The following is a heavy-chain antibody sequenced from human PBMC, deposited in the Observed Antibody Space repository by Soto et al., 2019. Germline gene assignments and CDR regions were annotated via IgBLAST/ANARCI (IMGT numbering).Heavy chain of an antibody. CDR3: AKEQPIWSGPNGAPYGMDV. CDR1: GFTFSSYG. V-gene: IGHV3-30*18. J-gene: IGHJ6*02. CDR2: ISYDGSNK. D-gene: IGHD3-3*01. Sequence: QVQLVESGGGVVQPGRSLRLSCAASGFTFSSYGMHWVRQAPGKGLEWVAIISYDGSNKYYADSVKGRFTISRDNSKNTLYLQMNSLRAEDTAVYYCAKEQPIWSGPNGAPYGMDVWGQGTTVTVSS.